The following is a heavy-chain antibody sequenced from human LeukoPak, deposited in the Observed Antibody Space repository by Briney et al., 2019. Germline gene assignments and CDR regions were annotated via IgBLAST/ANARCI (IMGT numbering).Heavy chain of an antibody. Sequence: GGSLRLSCAASGFRFSIFTMSWVRQAPGKGLEWISTINCNGDSTYYADSVKGRFTISRDNSNNTVFLQMNSLSAEDTAVYYCAKDGLCPDVCPTEIAVSGYFDSWGQGILVTVSS. CDR3: AKDGLCPDVCPTEIAVSGYFDS. D-gene: IGHD6-19*01. J-gene: IGHJ4*02. CDR1: GFRFSIFT. CDR2: INCNGDST. V-gene: IGHV3-23*01.